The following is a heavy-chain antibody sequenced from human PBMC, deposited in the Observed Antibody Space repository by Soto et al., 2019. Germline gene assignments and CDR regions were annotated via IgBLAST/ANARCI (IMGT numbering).Heavy chain of an antibody. CDR3: ARGPTVSSTGTGAH. CDR1: GFTFGSYD. D-gene: IGHD1-1*01. Sequence: XVSLSLSCAASGFTFGSYDMHWVRQIPGKGLTWVSRISDDGSTATYADSVKGRFVISRDNAKNSLYLEMNTLRADDSGLYYCARGPTVSSTGTGAHWGRGTLVTVSS. CDR2: ISDDGSTA. J-gene: IGHJ4*02. V-gene: IGHV3-74*01.